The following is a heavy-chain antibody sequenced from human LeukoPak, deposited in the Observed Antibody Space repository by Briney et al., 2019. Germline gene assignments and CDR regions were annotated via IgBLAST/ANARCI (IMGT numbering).Heavy chain of an antibody. CDR2: FDPEDGET. D-gene: IGHD3-10*01. V-gene: IGHV1-24*01. CDR1: GYTLTELS. J-gene: IGHJ6*02. Sequence: ASVKVSCKVSGYTLTELSMHWVRQAPGKGLEWMGGFDPEDGETIYAQKFQGRVTMTEDTSADTAYMELSSLRSEDTAVYYCATTIGMVRGVIYYYYYGMDVWGQGTTVTVSS. CDR3: ATTIGMVRGVIYYYYYGMDV.